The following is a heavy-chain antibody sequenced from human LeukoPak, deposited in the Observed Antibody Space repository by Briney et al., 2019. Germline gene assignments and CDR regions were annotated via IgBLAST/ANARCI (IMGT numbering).Heavy chain of an antibody. CDR3: ARRGDTSGHYYAFDY. CDR1: GFTFSSYY. V-gene: IGHV3-21*01. CDR2: ISSSGSYI. Sequence: GGSLRLSCAASGFTFSSYYMSWVRQAPGKGLEWVSSISSSGSYISYADSVKGRFTMSRDNAKNSLYLQMNSLRAEDTAVYYCARRGDTSGHYYAFDYWGQGTLVTVSS. J-gene: IGHJ4*02. D-gene: IGHD3-22*01.